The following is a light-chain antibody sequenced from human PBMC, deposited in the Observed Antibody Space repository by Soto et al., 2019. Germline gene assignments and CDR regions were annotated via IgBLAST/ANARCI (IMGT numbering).Light chain of an antibody. CDR1: SSDIGGYNY. CDR3: SSYSTGITEV. V-gene: IGLV2-14*03. J-gene: IGLJ2*01. CDR2: DVR. Sequence: QSVLTQPASVSGSPGQSITISCTGTSSDIGGYNYVSWYQHHPGKAPKLMIHDVRDRPSGVSNRFSGSKSGNTASLTISGLQVEDEADYYCSSYSTGITEVFGGGTKLTVL.